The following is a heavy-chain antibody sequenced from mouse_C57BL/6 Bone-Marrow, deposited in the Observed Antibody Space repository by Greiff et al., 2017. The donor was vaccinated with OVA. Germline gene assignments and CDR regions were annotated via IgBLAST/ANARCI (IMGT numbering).Heavy chain of an antibody. CDR3: TRSLYYYGNAMDY. Sequence: EVKLVETGEGLVKPGGSLKLSCAASGFTFSSYAMSWVRQTPEKRLEWVAYISSGGDYIYYADTVKGRFTISRDNARNTLYLQMSSLKSEDTAMYYCTRSLYYYGNAMDYWGQGTSVTVSS. D-gene: IGHD1-1*01. CDR2: ISSGGDYI. V-gene: IGHV5-9-1*02. J-gene: IGHJ4*01. CDR1: GFTFSSYA.